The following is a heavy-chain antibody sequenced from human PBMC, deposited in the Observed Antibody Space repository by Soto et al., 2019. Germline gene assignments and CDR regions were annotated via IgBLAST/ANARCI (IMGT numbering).Heavy chain of an antibody. CDR1: GCTFSSYG. CDR2: ISYDGSNK. Sequence: PRRALSLSCSGSGCTFSSYGMHCVRQDPGKGLEWVAVISYDGSNKYYADSVKGRFTISRDNSKNTLYLQMNSLRAEDTAVYYCARDIALQHYYYYGMDVWGQGTTVTVSS. CDR3: ARDIALQHYYYYGMDV. D-gene: IGHD6-13*01. V-gene: IGHV3-30-3*01. J-gene: IGHJ6*02.